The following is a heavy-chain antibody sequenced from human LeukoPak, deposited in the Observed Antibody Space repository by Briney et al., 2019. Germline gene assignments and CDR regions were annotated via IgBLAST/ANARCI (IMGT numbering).Heavy chain of an antibody. CDR2: IYYSGST. CDR3: ARDHGSSNWFYY. J-gene: IGHJ5*01. CDR1: GGSISSGGYY. D-gene: IGHD6-13*01. V-gene: IGHV4-61*08. Sequence: SETLSLTCTVSGGSISSGGYYWSWIRQPPGKGLEWIGYIYYSGSTNYNPSLKSRVTISVDTSKNQFSLKLSSVTAADTAVYYCARDHGSSNWFYYWGQGTLVTVSS.